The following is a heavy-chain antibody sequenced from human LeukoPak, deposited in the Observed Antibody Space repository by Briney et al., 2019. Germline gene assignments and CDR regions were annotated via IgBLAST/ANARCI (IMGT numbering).Heavy chain of an antibody. Sequence: SETLSLTCTVSGGSISSYYWSWIRQPPGKGLEWSGYIYYSGSTHYNPSLKSRLTISVDTSNDQFSLKLSSVTAADTAVYYCARSGYSSRWFHFDYWGQGTLVTVSS. CDR3: ARSGYSSRWFHFDY. CDR2: IYYSGST. V-gene: IGHV4-59*01. D-gene: IGHD6-13*01. J-gene: IGHJ4*02. CDR1: GGSISSYY.